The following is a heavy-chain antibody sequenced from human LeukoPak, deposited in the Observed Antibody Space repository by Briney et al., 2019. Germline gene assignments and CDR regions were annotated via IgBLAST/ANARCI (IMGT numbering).Heavy chain of an antibody. D-gene: IGHD3-10*01. CDR3: AGSGIPPAKSYYGMDV. V-gene: IGHV3-48*02. CDR2: LSSGNTM. Sequence: GGSLRLSCAASGFTFSSYGMNWVRQAPGKGLEWVSYLSSGNTMYYADSVKGRFTISRDNAKNSLFLQMISLRDEDTAVYYCAGSGIPPAKSYYGMDVWGQGTTVTVSS. J-gene: IGHJ6*02. CDR1: GFTFSSYG.